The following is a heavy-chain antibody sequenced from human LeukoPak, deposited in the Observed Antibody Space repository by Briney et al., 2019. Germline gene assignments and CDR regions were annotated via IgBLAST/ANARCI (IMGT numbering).Heavy chain of an antibody. V-gene: IGHV3-48*01. J-gene: IGHJ4*02. CDR3: TRDVATSGWATFY. D-gene: IGHD6-19*01. Sequence: GGSLRLSCAASGFTFSSYGMNWVRQAPGKGLEWVSYISSSTSSIYYADSVKGRFTISRDNAKNSLYLQMNSLRAEDTAVYYCTRDVATSGWATFYWGPGTLVTVSS. CDR1: GFTFSSYG. CDR2: ISSSTSSI.